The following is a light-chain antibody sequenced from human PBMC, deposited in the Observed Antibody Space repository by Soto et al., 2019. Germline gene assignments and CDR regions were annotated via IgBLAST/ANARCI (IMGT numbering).Light chain of an antibody. Sequence: DIQMTQSPSTLPASVGDRVTIACRDSQSIGSWLAWYPQTRGKAPKVXIYEASTLHSGVPSRGSGRGAGTEFTLTISGLLPEDFAADHCQQLYTLTFTFGQGTRLEIK. CDR3: QQLYTLTFT. CDR2: EAS. V-gene: IGKV1-5*01. CDR1: QSIGSW. J-gene: IGKJ5*01.